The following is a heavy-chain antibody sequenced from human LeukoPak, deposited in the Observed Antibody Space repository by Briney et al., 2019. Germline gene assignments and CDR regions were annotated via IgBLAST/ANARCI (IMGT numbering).Heavy chain of an antibody. Sequence: ASVKVSCKASGYTFTGYYMHWVRQAPGQGLEWMGWINPNSGGTNYAQKFQGRVTMTRDTSISTAYMELSRLRSDDTAVYYCARYRGSYLANWFDPWGQGTLVTVSS. V-gene: IGHV1-2*02. CDR2: INPNSGGT. J-gene: IGHJ5*02. CDR1: GYTFTGYY. CDR3: ARYRGSYLANWFDP. D-gene: IGHD1-26*01.